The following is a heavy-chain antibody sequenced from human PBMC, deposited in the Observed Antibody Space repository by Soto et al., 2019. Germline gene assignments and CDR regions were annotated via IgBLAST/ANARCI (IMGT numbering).Heavy chain of an antibody. CDR2: IYYSGST. CDR3: ASYDILTGYLDY. D-gene: IGHD3-9*01. Sequence: SETLSLTCTVSGGSVSSGSYYWIWIRQPPGKGLEWIGYIYYSGSTNYNPSLKSRVTITVDTSKNQFSLKLSSVTAADTAVYYCASYDILTGYLDYLGQGTLVTVSS. CDR1: GGSVSSGSYY. J-gene: IGHJ4*02. V-gene: IGHV4-61*01.